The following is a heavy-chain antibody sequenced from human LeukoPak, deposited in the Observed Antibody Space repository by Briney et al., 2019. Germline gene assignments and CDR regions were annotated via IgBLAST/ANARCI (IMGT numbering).Heavy chain of an antibody. CDR2: INQXXXXX. V-gene: IGHV3-7*01. CDR3: ARVNPDFGDNYFDY. Sequence: PRGSLRLSCAASGFTFSSYWMSXXXXXXXXXXXXXXXINQXXXXXXXXXXXXXRXXXXRXXAXXSMYLQMNSLRAEDTAVYYCARVNPDFGDNYFDYWGQGTLVTVSS. J-gene: IGHJ4*02. CDR1: GFTFSSYW. D-gene: IGHD4-17*01.